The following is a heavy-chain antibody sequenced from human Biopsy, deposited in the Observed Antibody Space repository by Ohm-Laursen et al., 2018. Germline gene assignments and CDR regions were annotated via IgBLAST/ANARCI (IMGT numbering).Heavy chain of an antibody. CDR3: ARDSSRRAREGGMDV. D-gene: IGHD6-6*01. CDR2: ISETSSHI. Sequence: SLRLSCAASGFSVSSYDMNWVRQAPGTGLEWISYISETSSHIYDADSVRGRFTVARDIAKNSLYLQLNSLRVEDTAVYYWARDSSRRAREGGMDVWGQGTTVTVSS. V-gene: IGHV3-21*01. CDR1: GFSVSSYD. J-gene: IGHJ6*02.